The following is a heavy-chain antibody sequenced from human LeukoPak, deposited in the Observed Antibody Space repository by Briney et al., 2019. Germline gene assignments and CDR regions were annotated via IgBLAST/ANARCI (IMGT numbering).Heavy chain of an antibody. V-gene: IGHV5-51*03. CDR3: ARSRYYCSSTSCHKMDTYYFDY. J-gene: IGHJ4*02. D-gene: IGHD2-2*01. Sequence: GESLKISCKGSGYNFSSHWIGWVRQMPGKGLEWMGIIYPGDSDTRYSPSFQGQVTISADKSISTAYLQWSSLKASDTAMYYCARSRYYCSSTSCHKMDTYYFDYWGQGTLVTVSS. CDR1: GYNFSSHW. CDR2: IYPGDSDT.